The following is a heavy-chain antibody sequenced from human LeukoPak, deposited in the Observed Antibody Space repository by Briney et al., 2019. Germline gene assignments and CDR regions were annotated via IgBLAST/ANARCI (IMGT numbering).Heavy chain of an antibody. CDR2: IYTSGST. V-gene: IGHV4-4*07. J-gene: IGHJ6*03. CDR1: VGSISSYY. CDR3: ARIDSSSWYWDYYHHMDV. Sequence: SETLSLTCTVSVGSISSYYWSWSRQPAGEGLECIGRIYTSGSTHYNPSLKSRVTMSVDTSKNQFSLNPRSVPAADTAVYYCARIDSSSWYWDYYHHMDVWGKGTPVTVSS. D-gene: IGHD6-13*01.